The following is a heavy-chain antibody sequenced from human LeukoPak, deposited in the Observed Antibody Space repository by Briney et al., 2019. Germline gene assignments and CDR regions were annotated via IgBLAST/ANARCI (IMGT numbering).Heavy chain of an antibody. Sequence: GGSLRLSCAASGFTFSTYEMNWVRQAPGKGLEWVSYISSSGSTNFYADSVKGPFTISRDNAKNSLYLQMNSLRAEDTAVYYCARVSERGLPPDYWGQGTLVTVSS. CDR2: ISSSGSTN. D-gene: IGHD2-15*01. CDR1: GFTFSTYE. CDR3: ARVSERGLPPDY. V-gene: IGHV3-48*03. J-gene: IGHJ4*02.